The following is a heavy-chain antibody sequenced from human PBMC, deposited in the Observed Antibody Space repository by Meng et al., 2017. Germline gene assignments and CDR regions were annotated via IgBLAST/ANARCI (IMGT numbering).Heavy chain of an antibody. J-gene: IGHJ4*02. Sequence: QVQLVEAGGGVVQPGRSLRLSCAASGFTFSGYGMHWVRQAPGKGLEWVAVIWYDGSNKYYADSVKGRFTISRDNSKNTLYLQMNSLRAEDTAVYYCATHCTNGVCYSYWGQGTLVTVSS. D-gene: IGHD2-8*01. CDR2: IWYDGSNK. CDR1: GFTFSGYG. CDR3: ATHCTNGVCYSY. V-gene: IGHV3-33*01.